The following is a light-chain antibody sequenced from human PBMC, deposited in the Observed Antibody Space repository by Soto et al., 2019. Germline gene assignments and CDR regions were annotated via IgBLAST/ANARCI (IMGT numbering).Light chain of an antibody. V-gene: IGKV1-5*03. CDR3: QHSRT. CDR1: QSFATW. J-gene: IGKJ1*01. CDR2: KAS. Sequence: DIQMIQSPSTLSASIGDRVTITCRASQSFATWVAWYQQKPGKAPRLLIYKASSLQSGVPSRFSGSASGTEFTLTVSSLQPDDFASYYCQHSRTFGQGTKVEIK.